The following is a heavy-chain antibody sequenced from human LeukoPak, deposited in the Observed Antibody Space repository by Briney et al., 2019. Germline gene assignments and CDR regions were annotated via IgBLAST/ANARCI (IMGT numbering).Heavy chain of an antibody. CDR1: GGSFSGYY. V-gene: IGHV4-34*01. J-gene: IGHJ6*03. D-gene: IGHD3-3*01. CDR3: ARVAYDFWSGYYPPGYYYYYMDV. Sequence: SETLSLTCAVYGGSFSGYYWSWIRQPPGKGLEWIGEINHSGSTYYNPSLKSRVTISVDTSKNQFSLKLSSVTAADTAVYYCARVAYDFWSGYYPPGYYYYYMDVWGKGTTVTVSS. CDR2: INHSGST.